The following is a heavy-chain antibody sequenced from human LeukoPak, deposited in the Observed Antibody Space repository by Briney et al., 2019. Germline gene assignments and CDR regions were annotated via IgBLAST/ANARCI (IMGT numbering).Heavy chain of an antibody. Sequence: ASVKVSCKASGYTFTSYYMHWVRQAPGQGLEWMGIINPSGGSTSYAQKFQGRVTMTRDTSTSTVYMELSSLRSEDTAVYYCARGQGGGGYSYGYPQYFDYWGQGTLVTVSS. CDR2: INPSGGST. D-gene: IGHD5-18*01. CDR1: GYTFTSYY. V-gene: IGHV1-46*01. CDR3: ARGQGGGGYSYGYPQYFDY. J-gene: IGHJ4*02.